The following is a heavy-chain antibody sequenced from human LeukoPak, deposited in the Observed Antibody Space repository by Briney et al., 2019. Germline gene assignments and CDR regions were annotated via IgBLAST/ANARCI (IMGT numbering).Heavy chain of an antibody. CDR1: GFTFDDYA. D-gene: IGHD6-19*01. J-gene: IGHJ6*02. V-gene: IGHV3-9*01. Sequence: GGSLRLSCAASGFTFDDYAMHWVRQAPGKGLEWVSGISWNSGSIGYADSVKGRFTISRDNAKNSLCLQMNSLRAEDTALYYCAKENSGWSTPVLYYYYGMDVWGQGTTVTVSS. CDR3: AKENSGWSTPVLYYYYGMDV. CDR2: ISWNSGSI.